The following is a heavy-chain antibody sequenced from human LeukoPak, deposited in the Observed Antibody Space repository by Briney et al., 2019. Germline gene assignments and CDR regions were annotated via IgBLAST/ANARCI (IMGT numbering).Heavy chain of an antibody. CDR1: GFTFSSYG. J-gene: IGHJ4*02. CDR3: AKEADLIVVVPATTDY. CDR2: IWYDGSNK. Sequence: GGSLRLSCAASGFTFSSYGTHWVRQAPGKGLEWVAVIWYDGSNKYYADSVKGRFTISRDNSKNTLYLQMNSLRAEDTAVYYCAKEADLIVVVPATTDYWGQGTLVTVSS. D-gene: IGHD2-2*01. V-gene: IGHV3-33*06.